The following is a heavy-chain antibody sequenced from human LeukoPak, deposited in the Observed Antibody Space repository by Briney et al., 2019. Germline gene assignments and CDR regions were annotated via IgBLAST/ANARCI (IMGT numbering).Heavy chain of an antibody. V-gene: IGHV3-48*03. Sequence: GGSLRLSCAASGFTFSSYEMNWVRQAPGKGLEWVSYISSSGSTIYYADSVKGRFTISRDNAKNSLYLQINSLRAEDTAVYYCARVYYYDSSGSDYWGQGTLVTVSS. CDR2: ISSSGSTI. J-gene: IGHJ4*02. D-gene: IGHD3-22*01. CDR1: GFTFSSYE. CDR3: ARVYYYDSSGSDY.